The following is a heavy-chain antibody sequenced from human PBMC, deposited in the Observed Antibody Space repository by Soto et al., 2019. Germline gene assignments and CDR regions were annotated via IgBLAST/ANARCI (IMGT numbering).Heavy chain of an antibody. J-gene: IGHJ6*02. CDR2: IYYSGST. CDR3: ARADYYYDSSWGMDV. V-gene: IGHV4-30-4*01. D-gene: IGHD3-22*01. CDR1: GGSISSGDYY. Sequence: SETLSLTCTVSGGSISSGDYYWSWIRQPPGKGLEWIGYIYYSGSTYYNPSLKSRVTISVDTSKNQFSLKLSSVTAADTAVYYCARADYYYDSSWGMDVWDQGTTVTVSS.